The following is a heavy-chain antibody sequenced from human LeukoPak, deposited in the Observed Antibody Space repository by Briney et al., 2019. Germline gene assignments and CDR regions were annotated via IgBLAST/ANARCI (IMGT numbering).Heavy chain of an antibody. V-gene: IGHV3-21*01. CDR2: ISSSSSYI. CDR1: GFTFSSYN. CDR3: ARDLVVPAATTGEAYYYYGMDV. D-gene: IGHD2-2*01. J-gene: IGHJ6*04. Sequence: GGSLRLSCAASGFTFSSYNMNSVRQDPGKGLEWVSSISSSSSYIYYADSVKGRFTISRDNAKNSLYLQMNSLRAEDTAVYYCARDLVVPAATTGEAYYYYGMDVWGKGTTVTVSS.